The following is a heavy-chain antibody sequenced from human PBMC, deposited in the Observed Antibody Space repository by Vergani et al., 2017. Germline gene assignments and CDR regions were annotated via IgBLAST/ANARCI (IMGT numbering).Heavy chain of an antibody. Sequence: QVQLVQSGAEVKKPGSSVKVSCKASGGTSSSYAISWVRQAPGQGLEWMGGIIPIFGTANYAQKFQGRVTITADESTSTAYMELSSLRSEDTAVYYCARDRGATVTTSLGYYYMDVWGKGTTVTVSS. J-gene: IGHJ6*03. V-gene: IGHV1-69*01. CDR3: ARDRGATVTTSLGYYYMDV. CDR1: GGTSSSYA. D-gene: IGHD4-17*01. CDR2: IIPIFGTA.